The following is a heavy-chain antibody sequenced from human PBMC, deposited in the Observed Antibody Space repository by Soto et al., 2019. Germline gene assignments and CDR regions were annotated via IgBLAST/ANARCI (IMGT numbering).Heavy chain of an antibody. CDR1: GGSISSSSYY. CDR2: IYYSGST. J-gene: IGHJ5*02. Sequence: PSETLSLTCTVSGGSISSSSYYWGWIRQPPGKGLEWIGSIYYSGSTNYNPSLKSRVTISVDTSKNQFSLKLSSVTAADTAVYYCARGCPIVASSNWFDPWGQGTLVTVSS. CDR3: ARGCPIVASSNWFDP. V-gene: IGHV4-39*07. D-gene: IGHD2-15*01.